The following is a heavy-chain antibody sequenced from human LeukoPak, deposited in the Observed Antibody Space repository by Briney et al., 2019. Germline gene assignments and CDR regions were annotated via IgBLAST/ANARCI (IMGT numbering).Heavy chain of an antibody. CDR3: ARDGFDYGSGSYRPSGDY. D-gene: IGHD3-10*01. CDR2: ISSSGSTI. CDR1: GFTFSSYE. V-gene: IGHV3-48*03. Sequence: GGSLRLSCAASGFTFSSYEMNWVRQAPGKGLEWVSYISSSGSTIYYADSVKGRFTISRDNAKNSLYLQMNSLRAEDTAVYYCARDGFDYGSGSYRPSGDYWGQGTLVTVSS. J-gene: IGHJ4*02.